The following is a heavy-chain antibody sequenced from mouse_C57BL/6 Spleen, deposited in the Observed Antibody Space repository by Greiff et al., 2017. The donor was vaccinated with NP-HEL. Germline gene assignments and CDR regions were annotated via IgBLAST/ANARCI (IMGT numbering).Heavy chain of an antibody. CDR1: GFTFSDYG. V-gene: IGHV5-17*01. CDR2: ISSGSSTI. CDR3: ATYDAFAY. D-gene: IGHD2-3*01. J-gene: IGHJ3*01. Sequence: EVMLVESGGGLVKPGGSLKLSCAASGFTFSDYGMHWVRQAPEKGLEWVAYISSGSSTIYYVDTVKGRFTISRDNAKNTLFLQMTSLRSEDTAMYYCATYDAFAYWGQGTLVTVSA.